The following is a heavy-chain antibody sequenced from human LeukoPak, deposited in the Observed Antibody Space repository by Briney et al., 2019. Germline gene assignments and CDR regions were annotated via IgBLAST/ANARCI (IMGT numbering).Heavy chain of an antibody. CDR3: ARDSSSFYFDY. V-gene: IGHV3-66*01. CDR1: GFTVSSNH. D-gene: IGHD6-6*01. CDR2: IYTGGTT. J-gene: IGHJ4*02. Sequence: AGGSLRLSSAASGFTVSSNHMNWVRQAPGKGLEWVSIIYTGGTTHYADSLKDRFTISRDDSINTLYLQMNSLRAEDTAVYYCARDSSSFYFDYWGQGTLVTVSS.